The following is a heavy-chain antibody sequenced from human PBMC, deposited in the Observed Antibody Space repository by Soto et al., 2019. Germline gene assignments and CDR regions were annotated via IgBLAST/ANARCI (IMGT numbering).Heavy chain of an antibody. V-gene: IGHV1-46*01. Sequence: QVQLVQSGAEVKNPGASVKISCTASGYNFINNYIYWVRQAPGQGLAYMGLIYLSGGNTKYAQKFQDRVTMTRDTSTNTVYLELTSLRFDDTAMYYCAKEGAEWGQGTLVTVSS. CDR1: GYNFINNY. CDR2: IYLSGGNT. CDR3: AKEGAE. J-gene: IGHJ4*02.